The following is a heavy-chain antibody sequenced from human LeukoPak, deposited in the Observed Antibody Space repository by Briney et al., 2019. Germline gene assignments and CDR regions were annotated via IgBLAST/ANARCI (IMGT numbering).Heavy chain of an antibody. V-gene: IGHV3-53*01. CDR2: IYSGGST. Sequence: GGSLRLSCAASGFTVSSNYMSWVRQAPGKGLEWVSVIYSGGSTYYADSVKGRFTISRDNSKNTLYLQMNSLRAEDTAVYYCARSLRRSYYRVYSFDYWGQGTLVTVSS. CDR1: GFTVSSNY. D-gene: IGHD1-26*01. J-gene: IGHJ4*02. CDR3: ARSLRRSYYRVYSFDY.